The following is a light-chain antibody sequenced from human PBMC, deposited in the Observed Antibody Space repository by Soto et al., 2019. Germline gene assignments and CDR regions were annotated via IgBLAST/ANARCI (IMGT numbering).Light chain of an antibody. V-gene: IGKV3-15*01. Sequence: EILMTQSPSSLSVSPGERATLSCRASQSVSSNLAWYQQKPGQAPRLLIYGASTRATGIPARFSGSGSGTEYFLTISSMQYEDFAVYYCQQYNDWTLTFGAGTKVEIK. J-gene: IGKJ4*01. CDR3: QQYNDWTLT. CDR1: QSVSSN. CDR2: GAS.